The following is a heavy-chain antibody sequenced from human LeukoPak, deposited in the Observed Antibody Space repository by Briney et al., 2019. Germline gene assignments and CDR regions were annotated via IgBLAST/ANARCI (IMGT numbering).Heavy chain of an antibody. D-gene: IGHD5-18*01. V-gene: IGHV1-2*04. Sequence: GASVKVSCKASGYTFTSYYMHWVRQAPGQGLEWMGWINPNSGGTNYAQKFQGWVTMTRDTSINTAYMELSRLRSDDTAVYYCARDLGDVSDGYIFDYWGQGTLVTVSS. CDR3: ARDLGDVSDGYIFDY. J-gene: IGHJ4*02. CDR1: GYTFTSYY. CDR2: INPNSGGT.